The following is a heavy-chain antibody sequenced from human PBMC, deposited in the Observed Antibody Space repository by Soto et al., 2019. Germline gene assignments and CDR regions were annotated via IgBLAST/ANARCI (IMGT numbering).Heavy chain of an antibody. CDR3: ARGLPRSSGVTDAFDI. V-gene: IGHV1-69*02. D-gene: IGHD6-25*01. CDR2: IIPILGIA. CDR1: GGTFSSYT. Sequence: QVQLVQSGAEVKKPGSSVKVSCKASGGTFSSYTISWVRQAPGQGLEWMGRIIPILGIANYAQKFQGRVTITADKSTSTAYMELSSLRSEDTAVYYCARGLPRSSGVTDAFDIWGQGTMVTVSS. J-gene: IGHJ3*02.